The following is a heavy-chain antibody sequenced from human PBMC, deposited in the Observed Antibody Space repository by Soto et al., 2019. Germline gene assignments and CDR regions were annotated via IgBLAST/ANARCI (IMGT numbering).Heavy chain of an antibody. V-gene: IGHV3-73*01. D-gene: IGHD6-19*01. CDR2: IRSKANSYAT. CDR1: GFTFSGSA. Sequence: GGSLRLSCAASGFTFSGSAMHWVRQASGKGLEWVGRIRSKANSYATAYGASVKGGFTISRDDSKNTAYLQMNSRKTEDTAVYYCTRQNWGSGWYGGAFRYYGMDVWGQGTTVTVSS. CDR3: TRQNWGSGWYGGAFRYYGMDV. J-gene: IGHJ6*02.